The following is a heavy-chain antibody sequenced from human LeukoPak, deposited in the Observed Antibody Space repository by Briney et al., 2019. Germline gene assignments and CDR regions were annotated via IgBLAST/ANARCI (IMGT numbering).Heavy chain of an antibody. CDR1: GGTFSSYA. CDR3: ARGIGDFWSGYYEYYFDY. CDR2: NIPIFGTA. J-gene: IGHJ4*02. V-gene: IGHV1-69*05. D-gene: IGHD3-3*01. Sequence: RALVKVSCKASGGTFSSYAISWVRQAPGQGLEWMGRNIPIFGTANYAQKFQGRVTITTDESTSTAYMELSSLRSEDTAVYYCARGIGDFWSGYYEYYFDYWAREPWSPSPQ.